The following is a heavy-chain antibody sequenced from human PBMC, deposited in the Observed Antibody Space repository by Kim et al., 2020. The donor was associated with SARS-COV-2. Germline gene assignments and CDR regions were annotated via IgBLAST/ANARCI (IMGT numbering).Heavy chain of an antibody. CDR2: V. Sequence: VYYAESIGGLFTISRDNANNSLFLQMDSLRVDDTAVYYCALIMPRENSFNIWGQGTVVTVSS. J-gene: IGHJ3*02. V-gene: IGHV3-48*03. D-gene: IGHD2-2*01. CDR3: ALIMPRENSFNI.